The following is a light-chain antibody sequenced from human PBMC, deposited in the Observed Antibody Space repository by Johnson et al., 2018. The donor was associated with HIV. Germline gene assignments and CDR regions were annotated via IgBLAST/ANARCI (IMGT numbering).Light chain of an antibody. V-gene: IGLV1-51*02. CDR1: SSNIGNNY. CDR3: GTWDSSLSAGGV. Sequence: QSVLTQSPSVSAAPGQKVTISCSGSSSNIGNNYVSWYQQVPGTAPKLLIHENNKRPSGIPDRFSGSKSGTSATLGITGLQTGDEADYYCGTWDSSLSAGGVFGTGTKVTVL. J-gene: IGLJ1*01. CDR2: ENN.